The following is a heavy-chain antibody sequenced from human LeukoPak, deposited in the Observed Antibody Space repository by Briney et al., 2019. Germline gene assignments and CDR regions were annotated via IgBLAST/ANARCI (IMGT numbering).Heavy chain of an antibody. D-gene: IGHD3-3*01. J-gene: IGHJ4*02. Sequence: GGSLRLSCAASGFTFSIYAMHWVRQAPGKGLEWVSSISSSSSYIYYADSVKGRFTISRDNAKNSLYLQMNSLRAEDTAVYYCARAPPPRITIFGVVILYYFDYWGQGTLVTVSS. V-gene: IGHV3-21*01. CDR1: GFTFSIYA. CDR3: ARAPPPRITIFGVVILYYFDY. CDR2: ISSSSSYI.